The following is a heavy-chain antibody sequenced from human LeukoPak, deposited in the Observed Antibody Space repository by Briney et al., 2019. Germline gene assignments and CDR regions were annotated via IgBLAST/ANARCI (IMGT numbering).Heavy chain of an antibody. CDR3: ARDRLSDRRWLGFDP. CDR1: GGTFSSYA. J-gene: IGHJ5*02. V-gene: IGHV1-69*04. Sequence: SVKVSCKASGGTFSSYAISWVRQAPGQGLEWMGRIIPILGIANYAQKFQGRVTITADKSTSTAYMELSSLRSEDTAVYYCARDRLSDRRWLGFDPWGQGTLVTVSS. D-gene: IGHD6-19*01. CDR2: IIPILGIA.